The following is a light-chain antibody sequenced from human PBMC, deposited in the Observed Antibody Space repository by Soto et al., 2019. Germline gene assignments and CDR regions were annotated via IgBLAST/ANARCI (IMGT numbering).Light chain of an antibody. Sequence: QSVLTQPPSVSGAPGQRVTISCTGSSSNIGAGFDVHWYQQFPGTAPKLLIYGDNNRPSGVPDRFSGSKSDTSASLTISGLGAEDEAVYYGKSFGKFGGGTTLTVL. CDR1: SSNIGAGFD. J-gene: IGLJ2*01. CDR2: GDN. V-gene: IGLV1-40*01. CDR3: KSFGK.